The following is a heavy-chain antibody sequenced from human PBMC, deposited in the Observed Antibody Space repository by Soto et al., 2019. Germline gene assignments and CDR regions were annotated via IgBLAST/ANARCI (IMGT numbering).Heavy chain of an antibody. V-gene: IGHV4-59*01. Sequence: PSETLSLTCTVSGGSISSYYWNWIRQPPGKGLEWIGYIWYSGSSNYNPSLKSRVTISVDTSKNQLSLKLTSVTAADTAVYYCASYGSRSYPFFDQWGQGTLVTVS. CDR1: GGSISSYY. D-gene: IGHD3-10*01. J-gene: IGHJ4*02. CDR3: ASYGSRSYPFFDQ. CDR2: IWYSGSS.